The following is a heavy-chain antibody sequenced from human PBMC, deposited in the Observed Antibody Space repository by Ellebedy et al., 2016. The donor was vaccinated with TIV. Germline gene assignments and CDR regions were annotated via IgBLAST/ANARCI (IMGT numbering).Heavy chain of an antibody. D-gene: IGHD3-9*01. Sequence: MPSETLSLTCTVSGGSVTSSNYYWSWIRQPPGKRLEWIGHIYYSGNTNFSPSLTIRVTISVDTSKNQFPPKLKPVTAYDTAVYYCARENYDILTGGIDCWGQGTPVTVSS. V-gene: IGHV4-61*01. CDR3: ARENYDILTGGIDC. CDR2: IYYSGNT. CDR1: GGSVTSSNYY. J-gene: IGHJ4*02.